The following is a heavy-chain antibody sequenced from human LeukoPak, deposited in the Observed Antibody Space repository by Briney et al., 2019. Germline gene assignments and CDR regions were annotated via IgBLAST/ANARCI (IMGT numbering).Heavy chain of an antibody. CDR2: IYPGYSDT. CDR3: ARRRGGTHFREDY. J-gene: IGHJ4*02. D-gene: IGHD2/OR15-2a*01. CDR1: GYSFTSYW. V-gene: IGHV5-51*01. Sequence: GESLKISCKGSGYSFTSYWIGWVRQMPGKGLEWMVIIYPGYSDTRYIPSFQGQVTISADKSIRTAYLQWSSLKASDTAMYYCARRRGGTHFREDYWGQGTLVTVSS.